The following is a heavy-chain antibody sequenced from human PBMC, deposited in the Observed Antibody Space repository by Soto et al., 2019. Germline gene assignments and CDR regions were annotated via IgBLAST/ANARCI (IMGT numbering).Heavy chain of an antibody. CDR3: ARARHILLWFGESLSGMDV. V-gene: IGHV4-30-4*01. Sequence: SETLSLTCTVSGGSISSGNYYWSWIRLPPGRGLEWIGYIFYSGSTYYNPSLESRVTISMDTSKNQFSLTLSSVTAADAAVYYCARARHILLWFGESLSGMDVWGQGTTVTVSS. D-gene: IGHD3-10*01. J-gene: IGHJ6*02. CDR2: IFYSGST. CDR1: GGSISSGNYY.